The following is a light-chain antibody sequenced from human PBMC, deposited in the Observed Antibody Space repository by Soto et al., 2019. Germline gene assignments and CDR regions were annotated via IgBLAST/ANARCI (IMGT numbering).Light chain of an antibody. J-gene: IGLJ2*01. CDR3: CSYAGTYTVV. V-gene: IGLV2-11*01. Sequence: QSALTQPRSVSGSPGQSVTISCTGTSSDVGDYNYVSWYQQHPGKAPKFIIYEVSKRPSGVPDRFSGSKSGNTASLTISGLQAEVEADYYCCSYAGTYTVVFGGGTQLTVL. CDR2: EVS. CDR1: SSDVGDYNY.